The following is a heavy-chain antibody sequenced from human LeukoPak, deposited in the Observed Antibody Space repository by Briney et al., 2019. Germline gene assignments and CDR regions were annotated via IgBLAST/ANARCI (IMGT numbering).Heavy chain of an antibody. CDR1: GFTFSSYA. CDR3: ARVDCSTTSCSPFDY. D-gene: IGHD2-2*01. J-gene: IGHJ4*02. CDR2: ISGSGGST. V-gene: IGHV3-23*01. Sequence: GGSLRLSCAASGFTFSSYAMSWVRQAPGKGLEWVSAISGSGGSTYYADSVKGRFTISRDNSKNTLYLQMNSLRAEDTATYYCARVDCSTTSCSPFDYWGQGTLVTVSS.